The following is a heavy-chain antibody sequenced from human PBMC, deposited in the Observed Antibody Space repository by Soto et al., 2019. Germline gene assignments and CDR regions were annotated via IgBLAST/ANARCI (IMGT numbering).Heavy chain of an antibody. Sequence: EVQLVESGGGLVQPGGSLRLSCAASGFTFSSYWMSWVRQAPGKGLEWVANIKQDGSDKYYVDSVKGRFTISRDNAKTSLYLQMNSLRAEDTAVYYCARDLSYYDSRGFNDPGDYWGQGTLVTVSS. CDR3: ARDLSYYDSRGFNDPGDY. CDR1: GFTFSSYW. V-gene: IGHV3-7*01. D-gene: IGHD3-22*01. J-gene: IGHJ4*02. CDR2: IKQDGSDK.